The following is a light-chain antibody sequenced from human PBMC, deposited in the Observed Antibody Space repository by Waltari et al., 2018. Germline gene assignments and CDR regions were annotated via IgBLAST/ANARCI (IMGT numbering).Light chain of an antibody. CDR3: QTWGTGIRV. CDR1: SGHSNYA. Sequence: QLVLTQSPSASASLGASVKLTCTLSSGHSNYAIAWHQQQPEKGPRYLMKLNSDGTHNKGDGIPDRFSGSSSGAERYLTISSLQSEDEADYYCQTWGTGIRVVGGGTKLTVL. V-gene: IGLV4-69*01. CDR2: LNSDGTH. J-gene: IGLJ3*02.